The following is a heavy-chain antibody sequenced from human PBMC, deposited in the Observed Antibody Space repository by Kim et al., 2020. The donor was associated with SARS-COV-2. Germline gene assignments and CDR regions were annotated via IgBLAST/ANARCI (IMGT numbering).Heavy chain of an antibody. Sequence: GGSLRLSCAASGFTFSSYGMHWVRQAPGKGLEWVAVIWYDGSNKYYADSVKGRFTISRDNSKNTLYLQMNSLRAEDPAVYYCARDLLVGATSYGMDVWGQGTTVTVSS. CDR2: IWYDGSNK. V-gene: IGHV3-33*01. CDR1: GFTFSSYG. CDR3: ARDLLVGATSYGMDV. D-gene: IGHD1-26*01. J-gene: IGHJ6*02.